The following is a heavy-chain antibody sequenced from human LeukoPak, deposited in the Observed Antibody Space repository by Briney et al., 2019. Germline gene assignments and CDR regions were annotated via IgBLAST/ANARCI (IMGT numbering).Heavy chain of an antibody. D-gene: IGHD3-3*01. V-gene: IGHV4-4*02. Sequence: SGTLSLTCAVSGGSVSSSNWWTWVRQPPGKGLEWIGEIYQSGLTNSTNYNPSLKSRVIISIDKSKNKFSLRLNSVIAADTAVYYCARDQGSYYDFWSGFSYYYYYYMDVWGKGTTVTVSS. J-gene: IGHJ6*03. CDR3: ARDQGSYYDFWSGFSYYYYYYMDV. CDR1: GGSVSSSNW. CDR2: IYQSGLTNST.